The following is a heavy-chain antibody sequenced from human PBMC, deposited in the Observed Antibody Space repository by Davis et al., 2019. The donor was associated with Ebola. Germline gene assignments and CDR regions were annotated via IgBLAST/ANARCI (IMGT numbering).Heavy chain of an antibody. Sequence: ASVKVSCKASGYTFTSYAMHWVRQAPGQRLEWMGWINAGNGNTKYSQKFQGRVTITRDTSASTAYMELSSLTFEDTAVYYCAASAGTVGKFDFWGQGTLVTVSA. CDR3: AASAGTVGKFDF. J-gene: IGHJ4*02. V-gene: IGHV1-3*01. CDR1: GYTFTSYA. D-gene: IGHD1-14*01. CDR2: INAGNGNT.